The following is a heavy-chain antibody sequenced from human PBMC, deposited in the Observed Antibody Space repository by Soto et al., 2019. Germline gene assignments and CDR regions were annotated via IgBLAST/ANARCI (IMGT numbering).Heavy chain of an antibody. CDR2: IIPIFGTA. CDR1: GGTFISYA. D-gene: IGHD6-13*01. Sequence: SGKVSFKASGGTFISYAISWVRQAPGQGLEWMGGIIPIFGTANYAQKFQGRFTITEDESTRTAYMELSSLRSEETAVYYCASRYSSSLYLWFDXWGQGTLVTVSX. V-gene: IGHV1-69*13. J-gene: IGHJ5*02. CDR3: ASRYSSSLYLWFDX.